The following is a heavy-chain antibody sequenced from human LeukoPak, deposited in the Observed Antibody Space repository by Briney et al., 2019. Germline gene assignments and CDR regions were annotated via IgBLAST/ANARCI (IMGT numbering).Heavy chain of an antibody. CDR2: IYTSGST. CDR3: ARAARPRGMDAFDI. V-gene: IGHV4-4*07. Sequence: PSETLSLTCTVSGGSISSYYWRWIRQPDGKGLGWIGRIYTSGSTNYNPSLKSRVTMSVDTSKNQFSLKLSSVTAADTAVYYCARAARPRGMDAFDIWGQGTMVTVSS. D-gene: IGHD3-10*01. J-gene: IGHJ3*02. CDR1: GGSISSYY.